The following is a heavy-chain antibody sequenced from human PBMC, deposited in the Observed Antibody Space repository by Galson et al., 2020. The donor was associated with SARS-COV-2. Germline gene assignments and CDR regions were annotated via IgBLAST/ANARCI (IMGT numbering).Heavy chain of an antibody. Sequence: SETLSLTCTVSGASISSGSYYWSWIRQPAGKGLEWIGRIYKSANTHYHPSPWSQATISVEPSKHQFSLKLTSVTAADTAVYYCARGNSPCVTIFGVLTGTCGMDVWGQGTTVTVSS. CDR1: GASISSGSYY. V-gene: IGHV4-61*02. J-gene: IGHJ6*02. D-gene: IGHD3-3*01. CDR3: ARGNSPCVTIFGVLTGTCGMDV. CDR2: IYKSANT.